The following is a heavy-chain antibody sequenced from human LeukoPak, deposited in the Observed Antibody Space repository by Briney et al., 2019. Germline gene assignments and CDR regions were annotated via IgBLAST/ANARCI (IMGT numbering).Heavy chain of an antibody. CDR2: INPNSGGT. Sequence: ASVKVSCKASGYTFTGYYMHWVRQAPGQGLEWMGWINPNSGGTNYAQKFQGRVTMTRGTSISTAYMELSRLRSDDTAVYYCARGREVVVVVAATGYYYYYMDVWGKGTTVTVSS. CDR1: GYTFTGYY. J-gene: IGHJ6*03. V-gene: IGHV1-2*02. CDR3: ARGREVVVVVAATGYYYYYMDV. D-gene: IGHD2-15*01.